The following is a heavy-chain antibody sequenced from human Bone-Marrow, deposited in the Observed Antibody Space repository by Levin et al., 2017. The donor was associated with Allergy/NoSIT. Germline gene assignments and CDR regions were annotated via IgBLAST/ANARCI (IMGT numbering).Heavy chain of an antibody. CDR3: ARGARPRGRSWNLDSFDI. Sequence: QHGESLKISCAASGFTFSDYGFHWVRQAPGKGLEWVAVIWYDGSHEYYADSVKGRFTISRDNSKNTLSLQMNSLRDEDTALYYCARGARPRGRSWNLDSFDIWGQGTMVTVSS. CDR1: GFTFSDYG. CDR2: IWYDGSHE. D-gene: IGHD6-13*01. J-gene: IGHJ3*02. V-gene: IGHV3-33*01.